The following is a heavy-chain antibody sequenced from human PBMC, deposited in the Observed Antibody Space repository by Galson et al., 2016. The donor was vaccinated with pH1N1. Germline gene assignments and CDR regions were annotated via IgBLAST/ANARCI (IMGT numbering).Heavy chain of an antibody. Sequence: SLRLSCAASGFTFDDYAMHWVRQAPGKGLEWVSGISWNSGSIGYADSVKGRFTISRDNAKNSLYLQMNNLRPGDTAFYYCAKDHCSHGDTNCFYFDLWGRGTLVTVSS. D-gene: IGHD4-17*01. CDR1: GFTFDDYA. J-gene: IGHJ2*01. CDR3: AKDHCSHGDTNCFYFDL. CDR2: ISWNSGSI. V-gene: IGHV3-9*01.